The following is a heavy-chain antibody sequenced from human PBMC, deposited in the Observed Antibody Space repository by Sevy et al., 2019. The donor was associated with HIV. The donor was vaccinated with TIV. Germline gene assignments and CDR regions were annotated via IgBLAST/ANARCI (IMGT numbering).Heavy chain of an antibody. D-gene: IGHD4-17*01. Sequence: GGSLRLSCAASGFTFSSYGMHWVRQAPGKGLEWVAVISYDGSNKYYADSVKGRFTISRDNSKNTLYLQMNSLRAEDTAVYYCAKDLSYGEYVDYWGQGTLVTVSS. CDR3: AKDLSYGEYVDY. V-gene: IGHV3-30*18. CDR1: GFTFSSYG. CDR2: ISYDGSNK. J-gene: IGHJ4*02.